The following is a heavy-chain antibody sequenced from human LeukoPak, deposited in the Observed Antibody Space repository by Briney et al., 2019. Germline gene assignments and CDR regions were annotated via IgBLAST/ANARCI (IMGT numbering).Heavy chain of an antibody. J-gene: IGHJ5*02. V-gene: IGHV4-38-2*02. CDR2: IYHSGSH. CDR3: AREVQPTVTTRWFDP. CDR1: GYSISIGYY. D-gene: IGHD4-17*01. Sequence: SETLSLTCTVSGYSISIGYYWGWIRQPPGKGLEWIGSIYHSGSHYYNPSLKSRVPISVDTSKNQFSLKLSSVTAADTAVYYCAREVQPTVTTRWFDPWGQGTLVTVSS.